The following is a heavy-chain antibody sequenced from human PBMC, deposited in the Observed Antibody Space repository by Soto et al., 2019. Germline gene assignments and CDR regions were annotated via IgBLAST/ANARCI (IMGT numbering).Heavy chain of an antibody. CDR1: GFTFGDSY. CDR3: VRGGGGGMFDP. V-gene: IGHV3-11*06. Sequence: PGGSLRLSCAGSGFTFGDSYMSWIRQAPGKGLEWLSYISPGSRYPAYADSVRGRFTISRDNAKRSLYLQTMSLTAEDTAIYYCVRGGGGGMFDPWGQGTMVTVCS. D-gene: IGHD2-15*01. J-gene: IGHJ5*02. CDR2: ISPGSRYP.